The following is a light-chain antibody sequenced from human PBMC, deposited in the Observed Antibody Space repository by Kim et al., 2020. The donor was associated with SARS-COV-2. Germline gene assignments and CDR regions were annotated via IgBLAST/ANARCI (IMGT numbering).Light chain of an antibody. CDR1: QSVSSNY. J-gene: IGKJ2*01. V-gene: IGKV3-20*01. CDR3: QHYGGPPRT. CDR2: GAS. Sequence: LSPGERPALSCRASQSVSSNYLAWYQQKPGQAPRLLIYGASSRATGIPDRFSGSGSETDFTLTISRLEPEDFAVYYCQHYGGPPRTFGQGTKLEI.